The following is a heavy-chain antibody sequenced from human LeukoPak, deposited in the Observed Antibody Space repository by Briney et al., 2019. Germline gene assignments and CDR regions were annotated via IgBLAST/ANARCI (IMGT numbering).Heavy chain of an antibody. J-gene: IGHJ6*02. V-gene: IGHV1-3*01. CDR3: ARAQSVYSRFPRYGMDV. Sequence: ASVKVSCKASGYTFTSYAMHWVRQAPGQRLEWTGWINAGNGNTKYSQKFQGRVTITRDTSASTAYMELSSLRSEDTAVYYCARAQSVYSRFPRYGMDVWGQGTTVTVSS. CDR2: INAGNGNT. CDR1: GYTFTSYA. D-gene: IGHD6-13*01.